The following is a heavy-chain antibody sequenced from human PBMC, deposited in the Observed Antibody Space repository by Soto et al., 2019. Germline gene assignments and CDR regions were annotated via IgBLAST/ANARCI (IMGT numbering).Heavy chain of an antibody. J-gene: IGHJ5*02. CDR3: ARWWSGSRQGFDP. CDR1: GGSISSYY. V-gene: IGHV4-59*08. Sequence: PSETPSLTCTVSGGSISSYYWSWIRQPPGKGLEWIGYIYYSGSTYYNPSLQSRVTISVDTSKNQFSLKLSSVTAADTAVYYCARWWSGSRQGFDPWGQGTLVTVSS. D-gene: IGHD3-3*01. CDR2: IYYSGST.